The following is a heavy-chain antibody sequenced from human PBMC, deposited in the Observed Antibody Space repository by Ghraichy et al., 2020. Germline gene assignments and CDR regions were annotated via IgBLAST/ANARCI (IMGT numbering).Heavy chain of an antibody. Sequence: LSLTCAASGFTFTTYYMNWVRQAPGKGLEWVSNIKQDGTEKYYVDSVKGRFTIARDNTKNSVYLQMNSLRAEDTALYFCARAPYYDSSGDYWGRGTLVTLSS. CDR3: ARAPYYDSSGDY. CDR2: IKQDGTEK. V-gene: IGHV3-7*01. D-gene: IGHD3-22*01. J-gene: IGHJ4*02. CDR1: GFTFTTYY.